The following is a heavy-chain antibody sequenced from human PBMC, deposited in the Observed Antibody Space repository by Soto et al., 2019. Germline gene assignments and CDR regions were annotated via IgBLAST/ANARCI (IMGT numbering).Heavy chain of an antibody. V-gene: IGHV1-69*13. D-gene: IGHD3-10*01. J-gene: IGHJ6*02. Sequence: ASVKVSCKASGGTFSSYAISWVRQAPGQGLEWMGGIIPIFGTANYAQKFQGRVTITADESTSTAYMELSSLRSEDTAVYYCARDPGWFGDQNYYYGMDVWGQGTTVTVSS. CDR2: IIPIFGTA. CDR3: ARDPGWFGDQNYYYGMDV. CDR1: GGTFSSYA.